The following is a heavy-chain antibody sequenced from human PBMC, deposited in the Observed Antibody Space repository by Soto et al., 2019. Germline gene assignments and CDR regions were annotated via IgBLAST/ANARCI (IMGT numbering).Heavy chain of an antibody. CDR1: GYTFTSYY. CDR2: INPSGGST. D-gene: IGHD3-10*01. CDR3: ARVLYTYYYGSGSYYNVPFDY. Sequence: ASVKVSCKASGYTFTSYYMHWVRQAPGQGLEWMGIINPSGGSTSYAQKFQGRVTMTRDTSTSIVYMELSSLRSEDTAVYYCARVLYTYYYGSGSYYNVPFDYWGQGTLVTVS. J-gene: IGHJ4*02. V-gene: IGHV1-46*03.